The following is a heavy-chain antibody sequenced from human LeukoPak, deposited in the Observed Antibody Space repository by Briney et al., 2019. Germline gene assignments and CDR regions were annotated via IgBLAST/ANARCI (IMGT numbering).Heavy chain of an antibody. Sequence: KAGGSLRLSCAASGFTFSTYSMNWVRQAPGKGLEWVSSISSSSTDIYYGDSVKGRFAISRDNAKNSLYLQMNSLRTEDTAVYYCALRLRAPAFDIWGQGTMVTVSS. CDR3: ALRLRAPAFDI. CDR1: GFTFSTYS. V-gene: IGHV3-21*01. D-gene: IGHD3-16*01. CDR2: ISSSSTDI. J-gene: IGHJ3*02.